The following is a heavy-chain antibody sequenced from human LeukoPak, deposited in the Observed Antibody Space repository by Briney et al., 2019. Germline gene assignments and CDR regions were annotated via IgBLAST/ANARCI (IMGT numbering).Heavy chain of an antibody. D-gene: IGHD2-15*01. CDR1: GGSISSSSYY. CDR2: IYYSGST. V-gene: IGHV4-39*01. J-gene: IGHJ5*02. CDR3: ARQASPGYCSGGSCYRKYNWFDP. Sequence: PSETLSLTCTVSGGSISSSSYYWVWIRQPPGKGLEWIGSIYYSGSTYYNPSLKSRVTISVDTSKNQFSLKLSSVTAADTAVYYCARQASPGYCSGGSCYRKYNWFDPWGQGTLVTVSS.